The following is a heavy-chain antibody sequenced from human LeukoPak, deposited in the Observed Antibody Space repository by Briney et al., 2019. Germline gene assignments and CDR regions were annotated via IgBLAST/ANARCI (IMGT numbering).Heavy chain of an antibody. J-gene: IGHJ4*02. D-gene: IGHD5-18*01. CDR1: DSITSTSYY. Sequence: PSETLSLTCTVSDSITSTSYYWAWIRQPPGKGLQWIASIFHSGTTYFNPSLKSRVTLSIDTSGSQYSLQLASVTAADTALYYCARLGGYSYGARIFDYWGQGIRVAVSS. CDR3: ARLGGYSYGARIFDY. CDR2: IFHSGTT. V-gene: IGHV4-39*01.